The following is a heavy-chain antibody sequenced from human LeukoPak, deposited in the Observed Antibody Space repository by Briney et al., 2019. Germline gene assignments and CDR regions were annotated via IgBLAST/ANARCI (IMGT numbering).Heavy chain of an antibody. CDR1: GGSISSGGYY. D-gene: IGHD3-3*01. Sequence: SETLSLTCTVSGGSISSGGYYWSWIRQHPGKGLEWIGYIYYSGSTYYNSSLKSRVTISVDTSKNQFSLKLSSVTAADTAVYYCARNSPYDFWSGYYYFDYWGQGTLVTVSS. V-gene: IGHV4-31*03. CDR3: ARNSPYDFWSGYYYFDY. CDR2: IYYSGST. J-gene: IGHJ4*02.